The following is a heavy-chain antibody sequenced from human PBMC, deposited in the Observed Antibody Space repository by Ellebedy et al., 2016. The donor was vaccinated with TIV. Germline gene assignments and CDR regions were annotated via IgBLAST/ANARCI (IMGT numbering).Heavy chain of an antibody. Sequence: AASVKVSCKASGYTFTGYYMHWVRQAPGQGLEWMGWINPNSGGTNYAQKFQGRVTMTRDTSISTAYMELSRLRSDDTAVYYCARGDPGRYFDWFDYWGQGTLVTVSS. CDR2: INPNSGGT. CDR3: ARGDPGRYFDWFDY. V-gene: IGHV1-2*02. J-gene: IGHJ4*02. CDR1: GYTFTGYY. D-gene: IGHD3-9*01.